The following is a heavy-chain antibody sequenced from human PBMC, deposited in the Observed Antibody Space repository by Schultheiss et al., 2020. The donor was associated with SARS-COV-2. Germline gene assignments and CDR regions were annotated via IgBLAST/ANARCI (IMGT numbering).Heavy chain of an antibody. J-gene: IGHJ4*02. V-gene: IGHV4-59*12. CDR2: INYRGST. CDR1: GGSISSYY. CDR3: ARGAMGWQQWLVRFDY. Sequence: SETLSLTCTVSGGSISSYYWSWIRQPPGKGLEWIGYINYRGSTNYNPSLKSRVTISVDTSKNQFSLKLSSVTAADTAVYYCARGAMGWQQWLVRFDYWGQGTLVTVSS. D-gene: IGHD6-19*01.